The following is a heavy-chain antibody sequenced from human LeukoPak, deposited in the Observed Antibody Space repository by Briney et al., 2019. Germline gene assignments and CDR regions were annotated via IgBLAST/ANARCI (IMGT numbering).Heavy chain of an antibody. Sequence: GGSLRLSCAASGFTFSNAWMSWVRQAPGKGLEWVGRIKSKTDGGTTDYAAPVKGRFTISRDDSKNTLYLQMNSLKTEDTAVYYCARGYTNYGYVFDIWGEGTMVTVSS. CDR3: ARGYTNYGYVFDI. V-gene: IGHV3-15*01. CDR2: IKSKTDGGTT. J-gene: IGHJ3*02. D-gene: IGHD4-11*01. CDR1: GFTFSNAW.